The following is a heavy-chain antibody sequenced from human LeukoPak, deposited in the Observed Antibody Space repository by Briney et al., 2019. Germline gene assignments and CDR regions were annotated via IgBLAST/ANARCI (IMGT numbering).Heavy chain of an antibody. CDR3: ARGRGFDP. V-gene: IGHV4-34*01. Sequence: SETLSLTCAVYGGSFSGYYWSWIRRPPGKGLEWIGEINHSGSTNYNPSLKSRVTISVDTSKNQFSLKLSSVTAADTAVYYCARGRGFDPWGQGTLVTVSS. CDR2: INHSGST. J-gene: IGHJ5*02. CDR1: GGSFSGYY.